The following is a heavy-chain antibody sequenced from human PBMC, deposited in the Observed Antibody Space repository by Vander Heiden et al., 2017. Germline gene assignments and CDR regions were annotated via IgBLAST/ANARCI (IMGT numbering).Heavy chain of an antibody. CDR2: IFYRGNT. D-gene: IGHD6-13*01. Sequence: QLQLQASGPGLVTPSETLSLTCGVSGASISFSSYYWGWIRQPPGKGLEWIGNIFYRGNTYYNSSLRSRVTISVDTSENQFSLSLSSMTAADTAVYYCVRAQDEYRGSWYGLSEFYWGQGALVTVSP. CDR3: VRAQDEYRGSWYGLSEFY. V-gene: IGHV4-39*01. CDR1: GASISFSSYY. J-gene: IGHJ4*02.